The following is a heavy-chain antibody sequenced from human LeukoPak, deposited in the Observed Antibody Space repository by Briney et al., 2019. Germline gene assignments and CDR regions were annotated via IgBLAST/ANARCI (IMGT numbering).Heavy chain of an antibody. D-gene: IGHD6-19*01. V-gene: IGHV1-18*01. J-gene: IGHJ4*02. Sequence: GASVKVSCRASGYTFTTYDISWVRQAPGQGLEWMGWISAYNGNTNYAQKLQGRVTMTTDTSTSTAYMELRSLRSDDTAVYYCARYSSGWGDYFDYWGQGTLVTVSS. CDR2: ISAYNGNT. CDR3: ARYSSGWGDYFDY. CDR1: GYTFTTYD.